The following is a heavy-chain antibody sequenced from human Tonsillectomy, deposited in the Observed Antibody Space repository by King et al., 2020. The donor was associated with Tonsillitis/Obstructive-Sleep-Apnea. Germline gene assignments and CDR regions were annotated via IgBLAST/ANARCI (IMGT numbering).Heavy chain of an antibody. CDR2: IIPIFGTA. J-gene: IGHJ6*03. V-gene: IGHV1-69*12. Sequence: QLVQSGAEVKKPGSSVKVSCKASGGTFSSYAISWVRQAPGQGLEWMGGIIPIFGTANYAQKFQGRVTITADESTSTAYMELSSLRSEDTAVYYCSRMGIVVGPAAIQDYYYMDVWGKGTTVTVSS. D-gene: IGHD2-2*02. CDR3: SRMGIVVGPAAIQDYYYMDV. CDR1: GGTFSSYA.